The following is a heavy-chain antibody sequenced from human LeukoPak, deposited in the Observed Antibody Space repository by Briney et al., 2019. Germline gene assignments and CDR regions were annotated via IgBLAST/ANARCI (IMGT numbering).Heavy chain of an antibody. CDR2: INTNTGNP. V-gene: IGHV7-4-1*02. CDR3: ARDSAEQYYDILTGYPDY. CDR1: GYTFTSYA. D-gene: IGHD3-9*01. J-gene: IGHJ4*02. Sequence: ASVKVSCKASGYTFTSYAMNWVRQAPGQGLEWMGWINTNTGNPTYAQGFTGRFGFSLDTSVSTAYLQISSLKAEDTAVYYCARDSAEQYYDILTGYPDYWGQGTLVTVSS.